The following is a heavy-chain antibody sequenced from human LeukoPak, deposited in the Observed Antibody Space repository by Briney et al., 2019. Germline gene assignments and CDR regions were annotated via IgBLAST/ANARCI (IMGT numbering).Heavy chain of an antibody. CDR1: GGSISSGSYY. D-gene: IGHD4-23*01. Sequence: SETLSLTCTVSGGSISSGSYYRSWIRQPAGKGLEWIGRIYTSGSTNYNPSLKSRVTISVDTSKNQFSLKLSSVTAADTAVYYCARDGKATVVKDYYYYYYMDVWGKGTTVTVSS. CDR2: IYTSGST. J-gene: IGHJ6*03. V-gene: IGHV4-61*02. CDR3: ARDGKATVVKDYYYYYYMDV.